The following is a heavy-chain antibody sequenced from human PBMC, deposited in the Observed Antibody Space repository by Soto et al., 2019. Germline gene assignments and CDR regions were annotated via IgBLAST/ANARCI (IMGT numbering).Heavy chain of an antibody. CDR2: IIPIFGTA. D-gene: IGHD1-1*01. V-gene: IGHV1-69*13. CDR3: ARLSPTALDDYSDY. CDR1: GGTFSSYA. J-gene: IGHJ4*02. Sequence: EASVKVSCKASGGTFSSYAISWVRQAPGQGLEWMGGIIPIFGTANYAQKFQGRVTITADESTSTAYMELSSLRSEDTAVYYCARLSPTALDDYSDYWGQGTLVTVSS.